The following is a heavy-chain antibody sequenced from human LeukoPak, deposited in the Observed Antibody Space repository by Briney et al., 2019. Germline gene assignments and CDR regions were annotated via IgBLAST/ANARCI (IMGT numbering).Heavy chain of an antibody. D-gene: IGHD3-22*01. V-gene: IGHV1-2*06. Sequence: GASVKVSCKASGYTFTGYYMHWVRQAPGQGLEWMGRINPNSGGTNYAQKFQGRVTMTRDTSISTAYMELGRLRSDDTAVYYCARDVLGGDSSGYHGDYWGQGTLVTVSS. J-gene: IGHJ4*02. CDR3: ARDVLGGDSSGYHGDY. CDR1: GYTFTGYY. CDR2: INPNSGGT.